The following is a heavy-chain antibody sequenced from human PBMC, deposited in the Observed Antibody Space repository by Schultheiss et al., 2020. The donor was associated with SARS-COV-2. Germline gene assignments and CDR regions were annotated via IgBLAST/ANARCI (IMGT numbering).Heavy chain of an antibody. J-gene: IGHJ4*02. CDR1: GFTFSSYG. V-gene: IGHV3-30*18. Sequence: GGSLRLSCAASGFTFSSYGMHWVRQAPGKGLEWVAVISYDGSNKYYADSVKGRFTISRDNSKNTLYLQMNSLRAEDTAVYYCAKVSNKPRCYDSIFAIDYWGQGTLVTVSS. CDR2: ISYDGSNK. D-gene: IGHD5-12*01. CDR3: AKVSNKPRCYDSIFAIDY.